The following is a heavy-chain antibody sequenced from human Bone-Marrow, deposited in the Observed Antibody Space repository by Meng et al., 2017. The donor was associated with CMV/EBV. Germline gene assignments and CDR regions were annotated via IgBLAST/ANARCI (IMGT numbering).Heavy chain of an antibody. V-gene: IGHV4-61*05. CDR2: IYDSGST. Sequence: SETLSLTCTVSGGSISSSSYYWGWIRQPPGKGLEWIGYIYDSGSTKYNPTLKSPVTISVDTSKIQFTLKLSSVTAADTVVYYCARDWYSGSGAWFDPWGQGTLVTVSS. CDR3: ARDWYSGSGAWFDP. J-gene: IGHJ5*02. D-gene: IGHD1-26*01. CDR1: GGSISSSSYY.